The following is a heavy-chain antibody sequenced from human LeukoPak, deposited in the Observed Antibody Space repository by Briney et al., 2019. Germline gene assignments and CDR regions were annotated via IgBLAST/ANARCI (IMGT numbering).Heavy chain of an antibody. D-gene: IGHD3-10*01. CDR3: ARPMVRGVTYYFDY. CDR2: INHSGST. Sequence: PSETLSLTCAVYGGSFSGYYWSWIRQPPGKGLEWIGEINHSGSTNYNPSLKSRVTISVDTSKNQFSLKLSSVTAADTAVYYCARPMVRGVTYYFDYWGQGTLVTVSS. J-gene: IGHJ4*02. V-gene: IGHV4-34*01. CDR1: GGSFSGYY.